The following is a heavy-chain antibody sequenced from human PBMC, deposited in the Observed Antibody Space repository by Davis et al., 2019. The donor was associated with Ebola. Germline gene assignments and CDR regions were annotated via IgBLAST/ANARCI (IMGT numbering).Heavy chain of an antibody. CDR1: EFTFSSYW. CDR3: ARGDVSYDFWSSLVTSWYTDV. Sequence: GESLKISCAASEFTFSSYWMSWVRQAPGKGLEWVANIKEDGSERYYVGSVKGRFTISRDNAKSAVFLQMNNLRAEDTAVYYCARGDVSYDFWSSLVTSWYTDVWGKGTTVTVSS. V-gene: IGHV3-7*03. D-gene: IGHD3-3*01. CDR2: IKEDGSER. J-gene: IGHJ6*03.